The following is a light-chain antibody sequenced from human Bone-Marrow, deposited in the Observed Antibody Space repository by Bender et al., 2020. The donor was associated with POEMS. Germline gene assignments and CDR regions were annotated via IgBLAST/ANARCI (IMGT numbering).Light chain of an antibody. CDR1: SSNIGSNF. CDR3: AVWDDSLNGWV. Sequence: QSVLTQPPSASGTPGQRITISCSGSSSNIGSNFVYWYQQLPGAAPKLLIYRNYQRPSGVPERFSGSKSGTSASLAISGLRSADEADYYCAVWDDSLNGWVFGGGTKLTVL. CDR2: RNY. V-gene: IGLV1-47*01. J-gene: IGLJ3*02.